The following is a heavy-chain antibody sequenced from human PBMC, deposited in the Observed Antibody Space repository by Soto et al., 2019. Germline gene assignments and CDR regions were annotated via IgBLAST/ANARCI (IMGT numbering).Heavy chain of an antibody. CDR2: ISSTTNYI. CDR3: ARESEDLTSNFDY. J-gene: IGHJ4*02. Sequence: GGSLRLSCAASGFTFTRYSMNWVLQAPGKGLEWVSSISSTTNYIYYGDSMKGRFTISRDNAKNSLYLEMNSLRAEDTAVYYCARESEDLTSNFDYWGQGTLVTVSS. V-gene: IGHV3-21*06. CDR1: GFTFTRYS.